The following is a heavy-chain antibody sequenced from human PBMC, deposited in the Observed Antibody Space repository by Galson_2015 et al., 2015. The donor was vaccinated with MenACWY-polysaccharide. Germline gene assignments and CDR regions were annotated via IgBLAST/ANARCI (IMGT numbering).Heavy chain of an antibody. CDR1: GFTFSSYW. J-gene: IGHJ4*02. Sequence: SLRLSCAASGFTFSSYWMHWVRQTPGKGLVWVSRISSEGTTISYADSVKGRFTISRDNAKNTLYLQMNSLRAEDTALYYCARESHHDSSGYPDYWGQGTLVTVSS. V-gene: IGHV3-74*01. CDR2: ISSEGTTI. D-gene: IGHD3-22*01. CDR3: ARESHHDSSGYPDY.